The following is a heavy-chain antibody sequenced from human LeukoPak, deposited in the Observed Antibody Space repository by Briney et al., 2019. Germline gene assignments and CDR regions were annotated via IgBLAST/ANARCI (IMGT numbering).Heavy chain of an antibody. CDR3: ARDAYSSSGGY. V-gene: IGHV1-69*04. J-gene: IGHJ4*02. CDR2: IIPILGIA. CDR1: GGTFSSYA. Sequence: SVKVSCKASGGTFSSYAISWVRQAPGQGLEWMGRIIPILGIANYAQKFQGRVTITADKSTSTAYMELSSLRSEDTAVYYCARDAYSSSGGYWGQGTLVTVSS. D-gene: IGHD6-13*01.